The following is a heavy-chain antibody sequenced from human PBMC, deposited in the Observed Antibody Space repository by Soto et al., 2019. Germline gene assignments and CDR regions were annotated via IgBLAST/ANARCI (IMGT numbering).Heavy chain of an antibody. V-gene: IGHV1-69*13. Sequence: GASVKVSCKASGGTFSSYAISWVRQAPGQGLEWMGGIIPILGTANYAQKFQGRVTITADESTSTAYMELSSLRSEDTAVYYCARSPRQQARPCWFDPWGQGTLVTVSS. CDR3: ARSPRQQARPCWFDP. D-gene: IGHD6-6*01. CDR2: IIPILGTA. CDR1: GGTFSSYA. J-gene: IGHJ5*02.